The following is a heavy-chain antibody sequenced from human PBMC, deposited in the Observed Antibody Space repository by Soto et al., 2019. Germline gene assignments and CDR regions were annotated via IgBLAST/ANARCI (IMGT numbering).Heavy chain of an antibody. D-gene: IGHD3-3*02. Sequence: PSETLSLTCALYADSINSSHWWNWVRQPPGKGLEKTGQIYKRESPNFHRSLTSPVNISVNKSKNHFSLKVTSVTAADTAVYYCAACHFRSGPRTDTRLDYWGQGTLVTVSS. J-gene: IGHJ4*02. CDR2: IYKRESP. CDR3: AACHFRSGPRTDTRLDY. CDR1: ADSINSSHW. V-gene: IGHV4-4*02.